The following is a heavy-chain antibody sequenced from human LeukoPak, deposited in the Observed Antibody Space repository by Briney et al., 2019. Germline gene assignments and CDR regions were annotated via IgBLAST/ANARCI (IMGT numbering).Heavy chain of an antibody. J-gene: IGHJ6*03. D-gene: IGHD3-22*01. CDR1: GFTFSSYA. Sequence: GGSLRLSCAASGFTFSSYAMSWVRQAPGKGLEWVSAISGSGGSTYYADSVKGRFTISRDNSKNTLYLQMNSLRAEDTAVYYCAKAGYYDSGGYRGYYYYMDVWGKGTTVTVSS. CDR3: AKAGYYDSGGYRGYYYYMDV. CDR2: ISGSGGST. V-gene: IGHV3-23*01.